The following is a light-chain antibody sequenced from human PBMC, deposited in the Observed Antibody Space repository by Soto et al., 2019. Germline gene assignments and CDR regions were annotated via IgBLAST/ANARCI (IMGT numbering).Light chain of an antibody. CDR3: QQYGSLLT. CDR2: GAS. CDR1: QSISSTY. J-gene: IGKJ4*01. V-gene: IGKV3-20*01. Sequence: EIVLTQSPGTLSLSPGEGATLSCRASQSISSTYLAWYQQNPGQAPRLLIYGASSRAAGIPDRFSGSGSGTDFILTISRLEPEDFAVYYCQQYGSLLTFGGGTKVEIK.